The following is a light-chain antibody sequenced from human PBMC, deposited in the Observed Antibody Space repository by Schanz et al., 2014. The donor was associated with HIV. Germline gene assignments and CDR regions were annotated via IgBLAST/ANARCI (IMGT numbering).Light chain of an antibody. Sequence: DIQMTQSPSSVSASLGDRVTLTCRASQGISSWLAWYQLKPGKAPNLLISKASALGGGDPARFSGRGSGTEFTLTISNLEPDDLAIYDGQQYSTCPYTVGQGTKLYSK. CDR3: QQYSTCPYT. CDR2: KAS. J-gene: IGKJ2*01. V-gene: IGKV1-5*03. CDR1: QGISSW.